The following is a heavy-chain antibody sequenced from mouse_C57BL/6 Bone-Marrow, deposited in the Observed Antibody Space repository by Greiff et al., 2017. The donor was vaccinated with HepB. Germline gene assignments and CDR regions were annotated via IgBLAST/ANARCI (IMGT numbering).Heavy chain of an antibody. J-gene: IGHJ3*01. CDR3: ANYYGSSYGFAY. Sequence: VKLMESGAELMKPGASVKLSCKATGYTFTGYWIEWVKQRPGHGLEWIGEILPGSGSTNYNEKFKGKATLTADTSSNTAYMQLSSLTTEDSAIYYCANYYGSSYGFAYWGQGTLVTVSA. CDR2: ILPGSGST. V-gene: IGHV1-9*01. D-gene: IGHD1-1*01. CDR1: GYTFTGYW.